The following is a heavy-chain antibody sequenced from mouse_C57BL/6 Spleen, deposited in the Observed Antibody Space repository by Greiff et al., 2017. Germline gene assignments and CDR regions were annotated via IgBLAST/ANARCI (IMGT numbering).Heavy chain of an antibody. V-gene: IGHV3-6*01. Sequence: EVKLMESGPGLVKPSQSLSLTCSVTGYSITSGYYWNWIRQFPGNKLEWMGYISYDGSNNYNPSLKNRISITRDTSKNQLFLKLNSVTTEDTATYYCARDRDPSLDYWGQGTTLTVSS. CDR1: GYSITSGYY. D-gene: IGHD3-1*01. J-gene: IGHJ2*01. CDR2: ISYDGSN. CDR3: ARDRDPSLDY.